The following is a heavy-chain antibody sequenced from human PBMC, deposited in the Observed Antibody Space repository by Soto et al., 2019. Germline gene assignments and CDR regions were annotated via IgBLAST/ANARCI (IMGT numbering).Heavy chain of an antibody. Sequence: PSETLSLTCAVSGGSISRGGYSWSWIRQPPGKGLEWIGYIYHSGSTYYNPSLKSRVTISVDRSKNHFSLRLSSVTAADTAVYYCARSYDDTKGYSLDPWGEGTLVTVSS. V-gene: IGHV4-30-2*01. D-gene: IGHD3-16*01. CDR2: IYHSGST. CDR3: ARSYDDTKGYSLDP. CDR1: GGSISRGGYS. J-gene: IGHJ5*02.